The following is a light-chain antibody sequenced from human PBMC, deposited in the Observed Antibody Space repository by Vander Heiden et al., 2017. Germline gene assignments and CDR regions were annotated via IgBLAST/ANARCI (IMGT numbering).Light chain of an antibody. CDR3: QQSDSTPPYT. Sequence: DIQMTQSPSSLSASVGDRVTITCRASQSISNYLNWYQQKPGKAPKLLIYAASSLQSGVPSRFSGSGSGTDFTLTISSLQPEDFATYYCQQSDSTPPYTFGQGTKLEIK. J-gene: IGKJ2*01. V-gene: IGKV1-39*01. CDR2: AAS. CDR1: QSISNY.